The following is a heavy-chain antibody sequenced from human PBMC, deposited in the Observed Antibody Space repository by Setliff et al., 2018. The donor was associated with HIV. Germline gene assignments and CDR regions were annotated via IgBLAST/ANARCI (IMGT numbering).Heavy chain of an antibody. CDR3: ARGPAEWQIVVVPAAHWYFDL. CDR1: GFTFGSYY. Sequence: ESLRLSCAASGFTFGSYYWGWIRQPPGKGPEWIGSIFYSETVYYGGRTYYNPSFKSRVTMSVDTSKNQFSLNLNSVTAADTAVYYCARGPAEWQIVVVPAAHWYFDLWGRGTLVTVSS. CDR2: IFYSETVYYGGRT. V-gene: IGHV4-39*07. D-gene: IGHD2-2*01. J-gene: IGHJ2*01.